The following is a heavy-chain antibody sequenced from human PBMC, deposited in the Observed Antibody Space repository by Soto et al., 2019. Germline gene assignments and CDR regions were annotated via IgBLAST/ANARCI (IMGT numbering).Heavy chain of an antibody. CDR1: GLPFTSYG. J-gene: IGHJ4*02. D-gene: IGHD3-10*01. V-gene: IGHV3-30*03. CDR2: ISYDGSDK. CDR3: VGGQYYFDY. Sequence: QVQLVESGGGVVQPGRSLRLSCAASGLPFTSYGMHWVREGPDKGLEWVAIISYDGSDKYYADSVKGRFTISRHNSKNTLYLQMNSLRPEDMALYYCVGGQYYFDYRGQGTLVIASS.